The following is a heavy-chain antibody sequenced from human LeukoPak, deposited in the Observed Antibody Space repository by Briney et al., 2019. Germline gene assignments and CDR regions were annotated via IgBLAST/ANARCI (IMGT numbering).Heavy chain of an antibody. D-gene: IGHD5-18*01. Sequence: SQTLSLTCTVSGGSISSGDYYWSWIRQPPGKGLEWIGEINHSGSTNYNPSLKSRVTISVDTSKNQFSLKLSSVTAADTAVYYCARGRGYSYGLFDPWGQGTLVTVSS. J-gene: IGHJ5*02. CDR1: GGSISSGDYY. CDR3: ARGRGYSYGLFDP. CDR2: INHSGST. V-gene: IGHV4-30-4*01.